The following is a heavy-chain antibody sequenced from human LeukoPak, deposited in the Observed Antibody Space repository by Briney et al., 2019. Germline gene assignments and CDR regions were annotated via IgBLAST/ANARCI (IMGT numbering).Heavy chain of an antibody. CDR1: GFTFSSYS. V-gene: IGHV3-21*01. D-gene: IGHD3-9*01. Sequence: GGSLRLSCAASGFTFSSYSMNWVRQAPGKELEWVSSISSSSSYIYYADSVKGRFTISRDNAKNSLYLQMNSLRAEDTAVYYCARDILTGSSGYWGQGTLVTVSS. CDR3: ARDILTGSSGY. J-gene: IGHJ4*02. CDR2: ISSSSSYI.